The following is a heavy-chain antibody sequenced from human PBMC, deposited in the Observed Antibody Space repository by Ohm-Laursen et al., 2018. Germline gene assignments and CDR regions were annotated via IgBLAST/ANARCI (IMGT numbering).Heavy chain of an antibody. J-gene: IGHJ4*02. V-gene: IGHV3-48*03. CDR3: ARDVVVGDY. CDR2: ISSSGSTI. D-gene: IGHD2-15*01. CDR1: GFTFSSYE. Sequence: GSLRLSCTASGFTFSSYEMNWVRQAPGKGLEWVSYISSSGSTIYYADSVKGRFTISRDNAKNSLYLQMNSLRAEDTAVYYCARDVVVGDYWGQGTLVTVSS.